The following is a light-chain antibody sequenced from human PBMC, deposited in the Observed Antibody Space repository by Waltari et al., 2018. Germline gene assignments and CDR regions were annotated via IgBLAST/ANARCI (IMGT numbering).Light chain of an antibody. J-gene: IGLJ2*01. Sequence: SYELAQPPSLSVSPGQTATITCSGNRLGDEHTSWYQHKAGQSPVLVIYQDSRRPSEIPARFAGSNSGNTATLTISGTQPMDEADYYCHAWDNNVVVFGGGTKLTVL. CDR2: QDS. V-gene: IGLV3-1*01. CDR1: RLGDEH. CDR3: HAWDNNVVV.